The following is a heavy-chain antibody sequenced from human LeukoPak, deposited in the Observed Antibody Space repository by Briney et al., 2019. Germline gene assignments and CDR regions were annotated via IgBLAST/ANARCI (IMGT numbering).Heavy chain of an antibody. V-gene: IGHV3-9*01. CDR2: ISWNSGSI. CDR3: AKVRYYDSSGNEDY. Sequence: GRSLRLSCAASGFTFDDYAMHWVRQAPGKGLEWVSGISWNSGSIGYADSVKGRFTISRDNAKNSLYLQMNSLRAEDTAVYYCAKVRYYDSSGNEDYWGQGTLVTVSS. CDR1: GFTFDDYA. J-gene: IGHJ4*02. D-gene: IGHD3-22*01.